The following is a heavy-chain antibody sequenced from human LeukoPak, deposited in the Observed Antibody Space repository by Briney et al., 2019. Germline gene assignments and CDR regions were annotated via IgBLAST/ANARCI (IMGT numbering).Heavy chain of an antibody. CDR2: MNPNSGNT. V-gene: IGHV1-8*01. Sequence: ASVKVSCKASGYTFTSYDINWVRQATGQGLEWMGWMNPNSGNTGYAQKFQGRVTMTRNTSISTAYMELSSLRSEDTAVYYCASGSSGWYSLDYWGQGTLVTVSS. J-gene: IGHJ4*02. D-gene: IGHD6-19*01. CDR1: GYTFTSYD. CDR3: ASGSSGWYSLDY.